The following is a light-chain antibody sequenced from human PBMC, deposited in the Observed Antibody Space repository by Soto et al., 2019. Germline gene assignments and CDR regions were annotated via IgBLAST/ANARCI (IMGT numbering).Light chain of an antibody. V-gene: IGKV1-5*03. Sequence: DIQMTQSPSTLSGSVGDRVTITCRARQTISRWLAWYQQKPGKAPKLLIYKASTLKSGVPSRFSGSGSGTEFTHTISSLQPDDFATYYCQHYNSYSDAFGQGTKVEFK. CDR2: KAS. J-gene: IGKJ1*01. CDR1: QTISRW. CDR3: QHYNSYSDA.